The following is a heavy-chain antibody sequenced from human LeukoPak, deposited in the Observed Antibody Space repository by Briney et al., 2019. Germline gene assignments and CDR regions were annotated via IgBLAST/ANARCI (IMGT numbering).Heavy chain of an antibody. Sequence: SETLSLTCTVSGGSISSYYWSWVRQPAGKGLEWIGRIYNSGSTNYNPSLKSRVTMSVDTSKNQFSLKLSSVTAADMAVYYCARESQQWLAYYYYYYMDVWGKGTTVTISS. CDR3: ARESQQWLAYYYYYYMDV. CDR2: IYNSGST. D-gene: IGHD6-19*01. V-gene: IGHV4-4*07. CDR1: GGSISSYY. J-gene: IGHJ6*03.